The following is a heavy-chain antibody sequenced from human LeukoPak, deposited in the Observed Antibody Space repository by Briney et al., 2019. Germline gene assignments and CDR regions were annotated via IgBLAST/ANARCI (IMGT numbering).Heavy chain of an antibody. D-gene: IGHD3-3*02. CDR3: ARDLGFLEWFPY. CDR1: GYTFTGYY. CDR2: INPNSGGT. Sequence: VASVKVSCKASGYTFTGYYMHWVRQAPGQGLEWMGWINPNSGGTNYAQKFQGRVTMTRDTSISTAYMELSRLRSDDTAVYYCARDLGFLEWFPYWGQGTLVTVSS. V-gene: IGHV1-2*02. J-gene: IGHJ4*02.